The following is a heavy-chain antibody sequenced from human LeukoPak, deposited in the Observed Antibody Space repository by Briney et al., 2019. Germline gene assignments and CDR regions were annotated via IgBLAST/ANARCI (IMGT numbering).Heavy chain of an antibody. CDR2: ISGSATST. CDR3: AKNVESDY. CDR1: GFTFSSYA. D-gene: IGHD1-1*01. V-gene: IGHV3-23*01. Sequence: SGGSLGLSCAASGFTFSSYAMSWVRQAPGKGLEWVSAISGSATSTSYADSVKGRFTISRDNSKNTLYLQMNSLRAEDTAIYYCAKNVESDYWGQGTLVTVSS. J-gene: IGHJ4*02.